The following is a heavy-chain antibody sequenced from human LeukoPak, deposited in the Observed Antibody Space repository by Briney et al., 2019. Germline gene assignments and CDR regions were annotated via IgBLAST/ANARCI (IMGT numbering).Heavy chain of an antibody. CDR1: GYTLTELS. D-gene: IGHD2-2*01. Sequence: GASVKVSCKVSGYTLTELSMHWVRQAPGKGLEWMGGFDPEDGETIYAQKFQGRVTMTEDTSTDTAYMELSSLRSEDTAVYYCASFRPAATTHGAFDIWGQGTMVTVSS. V-gene: IGHV1-24*01. CDR3: ASFRPAATTHGAFDI. CDR2: FDPEDGET. J-gene: IGHJ3*02.